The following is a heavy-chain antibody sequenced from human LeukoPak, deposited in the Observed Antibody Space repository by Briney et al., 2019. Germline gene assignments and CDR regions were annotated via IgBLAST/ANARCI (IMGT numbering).Heavy chain of an antibody. Sequence: ASAKVSCKASGYTFTGYYTHWVRQAPGQGLEWMGWINPNSGGTNYAQKFQGRVTMTRDTSISTAYMELSRLRSDDTAVYYCAREEVAAAGRYYYYGMDVWGQGTTVTVSS. CDR2: INPNSGGT. D-gene: IGHD6-13*01. V-gene: IGHV1-2*02. CDR3: AREEVAAAGRYYYYGMDV. J-gene: IGHJ6*02. CDR1: GYTFTGYY.